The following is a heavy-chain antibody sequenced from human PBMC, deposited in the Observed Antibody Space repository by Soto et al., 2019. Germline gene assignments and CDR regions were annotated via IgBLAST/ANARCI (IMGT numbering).Heavy chain of an antibody. CDR1: GFTFSSYD. V-gene: IGHV3-13*04. CDR2: IGTTGDT. J-gene: IGHJ4*02. CDR3: ARAIGPTLFDY. D-gene: IGHD3-22*01. Sequence: RLSCSASGFTFSSYDMHWVRQGTGKGLEWVSAIGTTGDTYYAGSVKGRFTISRENAKNSLYLQMNSLRAGDTAIYFCARAIGPTLFDYWGQGTLVTVS.